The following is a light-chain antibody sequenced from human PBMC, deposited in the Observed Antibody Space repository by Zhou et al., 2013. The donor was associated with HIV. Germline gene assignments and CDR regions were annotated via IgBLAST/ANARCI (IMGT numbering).Light chain of an antibody. CDR2: DAS. V-gene: IGKV1-13*02. J-gene: IGKJ5*01. CDR1: QDISSA. Sequence: AIQLTQSPSSLSASIGDRVTITCRASQDISSALAWYQQKPGKAPKVLIYDASSLQRGVPSRFSGSGSGTDFTLTISSLQPEDFATYYCQQANSFPVTFGQGTRLEIK. CDR3: QQANSFPVT.